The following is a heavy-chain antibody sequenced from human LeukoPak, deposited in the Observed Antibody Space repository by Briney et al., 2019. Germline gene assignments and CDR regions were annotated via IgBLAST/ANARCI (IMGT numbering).Heavy chain of an antibody. CDR2: INSDGSST. J-gene: IGHJ6*02. CDR3: ARAKDSIGWNYYYGMDV. CDR1: GFTFSSYW. V-gene: IGHV3-74*01. D-gene: IGHD6-19*01. Sequence: GGSLRLSCAASGFTFSSYWMHWVCQAPGKGLVWVSRINSDGSSTSYADSVKGRFTISRDNAKNTLYLQMNSLRAEDTAVYYCARAKDSIGWNYYYGMDVWGQGTTVTVSS.